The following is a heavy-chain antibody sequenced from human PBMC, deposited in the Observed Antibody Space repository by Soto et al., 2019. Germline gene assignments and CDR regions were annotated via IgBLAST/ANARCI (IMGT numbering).Heavy chain of an antibody. Sequence: GASVKVSCKASGYTFTSYGISWVRQAPGQGLEWMGWISAYNGNTNYAQKLQGRVTMTTDTSTSTACMELRSLRSYDTAVYYCARNLGSSGSPGFDIWGQGTMVTVSS. J-gene: IGHJ3*02. CDR2: ISAYNGNT. CDR3: ARNLGSSGSPGFDI. D-gene: IGHD6-19*01. V-gene: IGHV1-18*01. CDR1: GYTFTSYG.